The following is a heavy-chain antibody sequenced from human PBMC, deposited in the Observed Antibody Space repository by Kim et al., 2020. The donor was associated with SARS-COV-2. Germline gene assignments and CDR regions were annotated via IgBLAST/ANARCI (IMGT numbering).Heavy chain of an antibody. CDR3: ARHKGVAAAGSYYYYGMDV. J-gene: IGHJ6*02. CDR2: IYYSGST. Sequence: SETLSLTCTVSGGSISSYYWSWIRQPPGKGLEWIGYIYYSGSTNYNPSLKSRVTISVDTSKNQFSLKLSSVTAADTAVYYCARHKGVAAAGSYYYYGMDVWGQGTTVTVSS. V-gene: IGHV4-59*08. CDR1: GGSISSYY. D-gene: IGHD6-13*01.